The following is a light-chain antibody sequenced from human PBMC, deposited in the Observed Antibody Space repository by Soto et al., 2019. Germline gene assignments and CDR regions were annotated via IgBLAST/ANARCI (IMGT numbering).Light chain of an antibody. CDR3: QSYDSSLSGAL. V-gene: IGLV1-40*01. CDR1: SSNIGAGYD. Sequence: QSVLTQPPSVSGAPGQRVTISCTGSSSNIGAGYDVHWYQQLPGTAPKLLIYANTNRPSGVPDRFSGSKSGTSASLVITGLQAEDEADYYCQSYDSSLSGALFGGGTKLTVL. J-gene: IGLJ2*01. CDR2: ANT.